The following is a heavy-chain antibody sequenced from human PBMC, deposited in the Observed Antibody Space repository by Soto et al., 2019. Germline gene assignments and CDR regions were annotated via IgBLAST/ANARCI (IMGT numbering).Heavy chain of an antibody. CDR1: GFTFSSYG. CDR3: ERDLVSGSYVMGWFDP. D-gene: IGHD1-26*01. CDR2: IWYDGSNK. Sequence: QVQLVESGGGVVQPGRSLRLSCAASGFTFSSYGMHWVRQAPGKGLEWVAVIWYDGSNKYYADSVKGRFTISRDNSKNTLYLQMNSLRAEDTAVYYCERDLVSGSYVMGWFDPWGQGTLVTVSS. J-gene: IGHJ5*02. V-gene: IGHV3-33*01.